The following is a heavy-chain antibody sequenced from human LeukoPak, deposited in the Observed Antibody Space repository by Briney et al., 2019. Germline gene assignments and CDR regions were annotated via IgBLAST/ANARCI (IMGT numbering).Heavy chain of an antibody. Sequence: GSLRLSCAASGFTFSDSAIHWVRQTSGKGLEWVGRIRTKANTYATAYAASVKGRFTISRDDSKNTAYLQMNSLITEDTAVYYCNRGDYDSNGFYPLWGQGTLVTVAS. CDR3: NRGDYDSNGFYPL. J-gene: IGHJ4*02. CDR1: GFTFSDSA. V-gene: IGHV3-73*01. D-gene: IGHD3-22*01. CDR2: IRTKANTYAT.